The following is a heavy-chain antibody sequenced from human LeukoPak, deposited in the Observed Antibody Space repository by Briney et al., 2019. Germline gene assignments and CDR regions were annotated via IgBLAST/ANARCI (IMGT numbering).Heavy chain of an antibody. CDR3: ARVLHIVVVPAAIYP. CDR2: IYYSGST. D-gene: IGHD2-2*01. CDR1: GGSVSSGSYY. Sequence: NASETLSLTCTVSGGSVSSGSYYWSWIRQPPGKGLEWIGYIYYSGSTNYSPSLKSRVTISVDTSKNQFSLKLSSVTAADTAVYYCARVLHIVVVPAAIYPWGQGTLVTVSS. J-gene: IGHJ5*02. V-gene: IGHV4-61*01.